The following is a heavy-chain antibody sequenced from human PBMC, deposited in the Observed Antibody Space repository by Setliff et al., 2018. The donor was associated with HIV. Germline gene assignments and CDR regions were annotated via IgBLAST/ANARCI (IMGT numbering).Heavy chain of an antibody. J-gene: IGHJ4*02. CDR2: ISDGGGGT. CDR3: AKLGGSGSYSNAFDY. D-gene: IGHD3-10*01. Sequence: LRLSCAASGFTFNNYAMIWVRQAPGKGLEWVSAISDGGGGTDYADSVKGRFTISRDNSRNTLYLQMNSLRAEDTAVYFCAKLGGSGSYSNAFDYWGQGTLVTVSS. V-gene: IGHV3-23*01. CDR1: GFTFNNYA.